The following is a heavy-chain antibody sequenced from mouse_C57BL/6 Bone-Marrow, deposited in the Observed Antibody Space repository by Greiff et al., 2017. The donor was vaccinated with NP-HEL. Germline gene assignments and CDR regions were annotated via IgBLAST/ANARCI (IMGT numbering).Heavy chain of an antibody. CDR3: ARGGVHYCNFF. CDR2: IYPRSGNT. J-gene: IGHJ4*01. CDR1: GYTFTSYG. Sequence: VQGVESGAELARPGASVKLSCKASGYTFTSYGISWVKQRTGQGLEWIGEIYPRSGNTYYNEKFKGKATLTAEKSSSTAYMELRSLTSDDSAVSFCARGGVHYCNFFWGQGTSVTVSS. V-gene: IGHV1-81*01. D-gene: IGHD2-1*01.